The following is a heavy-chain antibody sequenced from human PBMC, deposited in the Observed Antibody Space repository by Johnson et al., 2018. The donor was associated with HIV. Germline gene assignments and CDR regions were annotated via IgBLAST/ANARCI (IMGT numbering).Heavy chain of an antibody. V-gene: IGHV3-9*01. Sequence: VQLVESGGGVARPGGSLRLSCEASGFTFDDYAMHWVRQAPGKGLEWVSGISWNSGSIGYADSVKGRFTISRDNAKNSLYLQMNSLRAEDTALYYCAKIRGEMATTDAFDIWGQGTMVTVSS. D-gene: IGHD5-24*01. CDR2: ISWNSGSI. CDR1: GFTFDDYA. CDR3: AKIRGEMATTDAFDI. J-gene: IGHJ3*02.